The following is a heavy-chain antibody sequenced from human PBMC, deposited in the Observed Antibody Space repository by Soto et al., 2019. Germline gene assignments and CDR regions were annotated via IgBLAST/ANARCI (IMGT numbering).Heavy chain of an antibody. V-gene: IGHV4-31*03. CDR2: IYYSGST. D-gene: IGHD3-22*01. J-gene: IGHJ4*02. Sequence: SETLSLTCTVSGGSISSGGYYWSWIRQHPGKGLEWIGYIYYSGSTYYNPSLKSRVTISVDTSKNQFSLKLSSVTAADTAVYYCARTQGFDSGYDSCGYYLDYFDYWGQGTLVTVS. CDR1: GGSISSGGYY. CDR3: ARTQGFDSGYDSCGYYLDYFDY.